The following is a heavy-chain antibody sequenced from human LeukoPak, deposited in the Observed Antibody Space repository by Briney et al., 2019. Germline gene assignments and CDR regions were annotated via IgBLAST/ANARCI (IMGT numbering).Heavy chain of an antibody. CDR1: GFTFSSYS. V-gene: IGHV3-21*01. CDR2: ISSSSSYI. Sequence: GGSLRLSCAASGFTFSSYSMNWVRQAPAKGLEWVSSISSSSSYIYYADAVKGRFTISRDNDKNSLYLQMNSLRAEDTAVYYCARDGVQDMVREVIIPSYYYGMDVWGQGTTVTVSS. J-gene: IGHJ6*02. D-gene: IGHD3-10*01. CDR3: ARDGVQDMVREVIIPSYYYGMDV.